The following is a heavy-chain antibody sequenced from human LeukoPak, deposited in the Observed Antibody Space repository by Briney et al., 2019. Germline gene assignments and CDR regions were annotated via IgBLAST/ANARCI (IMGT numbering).Heavy chain of an antibody. CDR1: GFTFSSYW. V-gene: IGHV3-7*01. D-gene: IGHD3-22*01. J-gene: IGHJ1*01. CDR2: IKQDGSEK. Sequence: AGSLRLSCAASGFTFSSYWMSWVRQAPGKGLEWVANIKQDGSEKYYVDSVKGRFTISRDNAKNSLYLQMNSLRAEDTAVYYCAREEPYYYDSSGYLHSWGQGTLVTVSS. CDR3: AREEPYYYDSSGYLHS.